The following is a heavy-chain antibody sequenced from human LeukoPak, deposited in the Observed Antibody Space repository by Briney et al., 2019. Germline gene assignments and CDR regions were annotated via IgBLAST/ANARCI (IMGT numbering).Heavy chain of an antibody. CDR3: ARGQVHQWIQLWSHFDH. CDR2: TYYRSTWYN. D-gene: IGHD5-18*01. J-gene: IGHJ4*02. Sequence: SQTLSLTCAISGDSVSSNSVTWNWIGQSPSRGLEWLGRTYYRSTWYNDYAVSVRGRITVNPDTSKNQFSLKLSSVTAADTAVYYCARGQVHQWIQLWSHFDHWGQGTLVTVSS. CDR1: GDSVSSNSVT. V-gene: IGHV6-1*01.